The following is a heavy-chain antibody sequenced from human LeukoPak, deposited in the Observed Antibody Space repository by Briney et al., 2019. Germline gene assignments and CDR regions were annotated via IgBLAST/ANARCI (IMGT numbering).Heavy chain of an antibody. V-gene: IGHV1-18*01. Sequence: ASVKVSCKASGYTFTSYGISWVRQAPGQGLEGMGWISAYNGNTNYAQKLQGRVTMTTDTSTSTAYMELRSLRSDDTAVYYCARATTIFGVVILPYYFDYWGQGTLVTVSS. CDR1: GYTFTSYG. J-gene: IGHJ4*02. CDR2: ISAYNGNT. CDR3: ARATTIFGVVILPYYFDY. D-gene: IGHD3-3*01.